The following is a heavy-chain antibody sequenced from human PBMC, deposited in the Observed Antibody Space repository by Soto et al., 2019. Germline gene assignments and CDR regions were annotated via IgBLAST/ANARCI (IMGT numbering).Heavy chain of an antibody. V-gene: IGHV3-30-3*01. CDR2: ISYDGSNK. CDR1: GFTFSSYA. D-gene: IGHD3-10*01. J-gene: IGHJ6*02. Sequence: QVQLVESGGGVVQPGRSLRLSCAASGFTFSSYAMHWVRQAPGKGLEWVAVISYDGSNKYYADSVKGRFTISRDNSKHTLYLQMHSLRAEDTAVYYCARDSLDPYYYAEGRMDVWGQGTTVTVSS. CDR3: ARDSLDPYYYAEGRMDV.